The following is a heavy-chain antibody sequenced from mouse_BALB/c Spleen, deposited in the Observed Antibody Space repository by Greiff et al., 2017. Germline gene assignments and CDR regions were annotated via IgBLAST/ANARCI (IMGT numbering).Heavy chain of an antibody. CDR3: APTDDYAMDY. V-gene: IGHV14-1*02. D-gene: IGHD2-10*01. CDR1: GFNITDYY. CDR2: IDPENGNT. Sequence: VQLQQSGAELVRPGALVKLSCKASGFNITDYYMHWVKQRPEQGLEWIGWIDPENGNTIYDQKFKGKASITADTSSNTTYLQLSILTSEDTAVYVCAPTDDYAMDYWGQGASVTVSS. J-gene: IGHJ4*01.